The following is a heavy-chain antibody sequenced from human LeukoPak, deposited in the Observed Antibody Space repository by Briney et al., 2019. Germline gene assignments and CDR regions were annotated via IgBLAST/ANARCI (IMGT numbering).Heavy chain of an antibody. V-gene: IGHV3-30*02. CDR2: IRYDGSNK. CDR3: AKDHDSSGWYYFDY. J-gene: IGHJ4*02. D-gene: IGHD6-19*01. CDR1: GFTFSSYG. Sequence: PGGSLRLSCAASGFTFSSYGMHWVRQAPGKGLEWVAFIRYDGSNKYYADSVKGRFTISRDNSKNTLYLQMNSLRAEDTAVYYCAKDHDSSGWYYFDYWXQGTLVTVSS.